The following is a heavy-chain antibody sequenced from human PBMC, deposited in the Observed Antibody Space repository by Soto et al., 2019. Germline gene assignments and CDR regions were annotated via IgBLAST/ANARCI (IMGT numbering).Heavy chain of an antibody. Sequence: SETLSLTCAVYGGSFSGYYWSWIRQPPGKGLEWIGEINHSGSTNYNPSLKSRVTISVDTSKNQFSLKLSSVTAADTAVYYCARAHSRTQRNWFDPWGQGTLVTV. CDR3: ARAHSRTQRNWFDP. CDR2: INHSGST. CDR1: GGSFSGYY. J-gene: IGHJ5*02. D-gene: IGHD2-2*01. V-gene: IGHV4-34*01.